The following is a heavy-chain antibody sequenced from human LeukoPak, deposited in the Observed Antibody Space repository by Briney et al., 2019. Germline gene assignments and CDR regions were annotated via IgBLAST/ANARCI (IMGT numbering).Heavy chain of an antibody. D-gene: IGHD3-9*01. CDR1: VFPFDDHA. CDR2: ISWNSGNT. CDR3: AKDSYFFSMTGTFDI. V-gene: IGHV3-9*03. Sequence: GRSLRLSCAASVFPFDDHAMHWVRQVPGKGLEWVAGISWNSGNTGYVDSVKGRFTISRDNAKKSLYLQMNSLRAEDMALYYCAKDSYFFSMTGTFDIWGRGTMVAVSS. J-gene: IGHJ3*02.